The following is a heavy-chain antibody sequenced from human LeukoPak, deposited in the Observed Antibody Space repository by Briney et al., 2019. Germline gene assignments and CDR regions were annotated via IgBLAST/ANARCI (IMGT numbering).Heavy chain of an antibody. CDR2: FSGSGGST. Sequence: GGSLRLSCAASGFTFSSYAMSWVRQAPGKGLEWVSAFSGSGGSTYYADSVEGRFTISRDNSKNTLYLQMNSLRAEDTAVYYCAKAMVRVLDYWGQGTPVTVSS. J-gene: IGHJ4*02. D-gene: IGHD3-10*01. V-gene: IGHV3-23*01. CDR3: AKAMVRVLDY. CDR1: GFTFSSYA.